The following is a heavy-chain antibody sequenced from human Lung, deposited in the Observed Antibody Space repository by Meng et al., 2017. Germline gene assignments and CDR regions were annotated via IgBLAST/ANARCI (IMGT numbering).Heavy chain of an antibody. D-gene: IGHD4-11*01. Sequence: QVQLQQWGAGLLKPSETLSLTCVVSGGSFSDYYWSWIRQPPGKGLEWIGEINHSGSTNYNPSLEIRATISVDTSQNNLSLKLSSVTAADSAVYYCARGPTTMAHDFDYWGQGTLVTVSS. V-gene: IGHV4-34*01. CDR1: GGSFSDYY. CDR2: INHSGST. CDR3: ARGPTTMAHDFDY. J-gene: IGHJ4*02.